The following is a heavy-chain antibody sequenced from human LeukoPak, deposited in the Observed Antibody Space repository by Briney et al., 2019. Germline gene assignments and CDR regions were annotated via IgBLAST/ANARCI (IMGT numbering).Heavy chain of an antibody. D-gene: IGHD2-21*01. CDR1: GYTLTELS. V-gene: IGHV1-24*01. CDR3: ATDSPSHMGVAFDI. CDR2: FDPEDGET. Sequence: ASVKVSCKVSGYTLTELSMHWVRQAPGKGLEWMGGFDPEDGETIYAQKFQGRVTMTEDTSTDTAYMELSSLRSEDTAVYYCATDSPSHMGVAFDIWGQGTMVTVSS. J-gene: IGHJ3*02.